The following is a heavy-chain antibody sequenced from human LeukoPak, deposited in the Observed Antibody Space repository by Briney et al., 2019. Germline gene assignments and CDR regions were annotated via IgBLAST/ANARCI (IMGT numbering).Heavy chain of an antibody. V-gene: IGHV4-30-4*01. J-gene: IGHJ6*02. CDR2: IYYSGST. Sequence: PSETLSLTCTVSGGSISSGYYYWSWIRQPPGKGLEWIGYIYYSGSTYYNPSLKSRVTISVDTSKNQFSLKLSSVTAADTAVYYCARDRWYGYYYYGMDVWGQGTTVTVSS. CDR3: ARDRWYGYYYYGMDV. D-gene: IGHD6-13*01. CDR1: GGSISSGYYY.